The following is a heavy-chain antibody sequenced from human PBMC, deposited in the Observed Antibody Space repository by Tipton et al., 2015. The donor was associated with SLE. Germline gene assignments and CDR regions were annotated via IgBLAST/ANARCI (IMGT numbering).Heavy chain of an antibody. D-gene: IGHD1-7*01. CDR2: MKEDGSEI. Sequence: GSLRLSCAAFGITFTDAWWSWVRQAPGKGLEWVANMKEDGSEIYYVDSVKGRFTIPRDNAQRSLYLQMNSLRGEDTAVYYCATRPAPMGAELLGAFDYWGQGNLVTVSS. CDR3: ATRPAPMGAELLGAFDY. J-gene: IGHJ4*02. CDR1: GITFTDAW. V-gene: IGHV3-7*01.